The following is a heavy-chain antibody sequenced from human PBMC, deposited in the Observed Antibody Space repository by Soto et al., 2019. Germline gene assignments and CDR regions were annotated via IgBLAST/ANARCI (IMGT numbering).Heavy chain of an antibody. Sequence: SQTLSLTCDISGDSVSGNSATWNWIRQSPSRGLEWLGRTYYRSKWYHGYAVSVKGRITINPDTSKNQFSLQLDSVTPEDTAVYYCARGAGDDFWSGYPRGMDVWGQGTTVTVSS. CDR2: TYYRSKWYH. CDR3: ARGAGDDFWSGYPRGMDV. V-gene: IGHV6-1*01. J-gene: IGHJ6*02. D-gene: IGHD3-3*01. CDR1: GDSVSGNSAT.